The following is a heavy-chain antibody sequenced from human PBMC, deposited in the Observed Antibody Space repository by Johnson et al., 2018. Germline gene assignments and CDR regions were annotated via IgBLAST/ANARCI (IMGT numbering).Heavy chain of an antibody. J-gene: IGHJ1*01. D-gene: IGHD3-22*01. CDR2: INSDGSST. Sequence: VQLQESGGGLVQPGGSLRLSCAASGFTFSSYWMHWVSQAPGKGLVWVSRINSDGSSTSYADSVKGRLTISRDNAKNTRYLQMNSLRAEDTAVYYWARVGGHYYDSSGYYLQRWGQGPLVTVSS. CDR3: ARVGGHYYDSSGYYLQR. CDR1: GFTFSSYW. V-gene: IGHV3-74*01.